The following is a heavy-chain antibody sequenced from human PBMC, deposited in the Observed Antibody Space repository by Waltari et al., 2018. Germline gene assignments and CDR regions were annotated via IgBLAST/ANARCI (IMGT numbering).Heavy chain of an antibody. CDR1: GFTVDSDY. CDR2: MYRGGST. D-gene: IGHD5-12*01. J-gene: IGHJ4*02. CDR3: ARGGGFNFVLFEY. V-gene: IGHV3-53*01. Sequence: EVRLVESGGGLVQPGESLRVSCAASGFTVDSDYLSWVRQAPGRGLEWVSVMYRGGSTYYADSVKWRFTVSRDTSKNTFYLQMTNLRVEDTAVYFCARGGGFNFVLFEYWGQGTLVSVSS.